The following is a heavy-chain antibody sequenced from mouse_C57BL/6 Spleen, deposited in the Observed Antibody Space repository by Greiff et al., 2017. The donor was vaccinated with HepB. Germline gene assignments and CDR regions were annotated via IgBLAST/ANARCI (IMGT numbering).Heavy chain of an antibody. CDR2: IDPSDSYT. CDR3: ASDGYACAY. Sequence: VQLQQPGAELVKPGASVKLSCKASGYTFTSYWMQWVKQRPGQGLEWIGGIDPSDSYTNYNQKFKGKATLTVDTSSSTAYMQLSSLTSEDSAVYYCASDGYACAYWGQGTLVTVSA. V-gene: IGHV1-50*01. D-gene: IGHD2-2*01. CDR1: GYTFTSYW. J-gene: IGHJ3*01.